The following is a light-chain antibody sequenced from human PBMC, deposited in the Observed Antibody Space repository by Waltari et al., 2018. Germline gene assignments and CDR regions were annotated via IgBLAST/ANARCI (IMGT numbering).Light chain of an antibody. CDR2: DVS. CDR3: SSYTSSSTLYV. Sequence: QSALTQPASVSGSPGQSITISCTGTSSDVGGYNYVSWYQQHPGNAPKLIIYDVSNRPPGVSNRFSGSKSGNTAALTISGLQAEDEADYYCSSYTSSSTLYVFGTGTKVTVL. J-gene: IGLJ1*01. CDR1: SSDVGGYNY. V-gene: IGLV2-14*01.